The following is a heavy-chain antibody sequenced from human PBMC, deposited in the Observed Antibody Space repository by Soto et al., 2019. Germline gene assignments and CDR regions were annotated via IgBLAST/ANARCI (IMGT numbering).Heavy chain of an antibody. V-gene: IGHV4-39*01. D-gene: IGHD6-13*01. CDR3: ARPGSSADNWLDP. CDR2: IYYSGST. Sequence: SETLSLTCTVSGGSISSSSYYWGWIRQPPGKGLEWIGSIYYSGSTYYNPSLKSRVTISVDTSKNQFSLKLSSVTAADTAVYYCARPGSSADNWLDPWGQGTLVTVSS. CDR1: GGSISSSSYY. J-gene: IGHJ5*02.